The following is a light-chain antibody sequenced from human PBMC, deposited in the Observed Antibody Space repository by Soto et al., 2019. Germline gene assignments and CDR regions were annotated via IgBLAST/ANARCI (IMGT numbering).Light chain of an antibody. J-gene: IGKJ1*01. CDR2: GAS. Sequence: EIVMTQSPATLSVYPGERATLSCRASQSVKIHLAWYQQKPGQAPRLLIYGASARATGLPDRFSGSGSGTDFTLTISRLEPEDFAVYYCQQYNNWPVTFGQGTKVDI. CDR1: QSVKIH. CDR3: QQYNNWPVT. V-gene: IGKV3D-15*01.